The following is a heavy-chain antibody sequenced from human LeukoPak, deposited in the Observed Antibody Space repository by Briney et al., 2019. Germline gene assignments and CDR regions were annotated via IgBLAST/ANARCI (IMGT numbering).Heavy chain of an antibody. Sequence: SETLSLTCTVSGGSISSSSYYWGWIRQPPGKGLEGIGSIYYSGSTYYNPSLKSRVTISVDTSKNQFSLKLSSVTAADTAVYYCARSPLSEYYDFWSGYYAGHAFDIWGQGTMVTVSS. D-gene: IGHD3-3*01. CDR3: ARSPLSEYYDFWSGYYAGHAFDI. CDR2: IYYSGST. V-gene: IGHV4-39*01. CDR1: GGSISSSSYY. J-gene: IGHJ3*02.